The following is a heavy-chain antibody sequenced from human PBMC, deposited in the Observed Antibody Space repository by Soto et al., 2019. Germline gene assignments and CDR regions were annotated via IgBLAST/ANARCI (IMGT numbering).Heavy chain of an antibody. D-gene: IGHD6-13*01. Sequence: QVQLVQSGAEVKKPGSSVKVSCQASGGTFNSYTITWVRQAPGQGLEWMGRIIPILGIPKYAKTFQGRVTITADKTTSTVYTELGSLKSEDTAVYYCVRTASVYSNTVHPAEIFQPWGQGTLATVSS. CDR2: IIPILGIP. CDR3: VRTASVYSNTVHPAEIFQP. J-gene: IGHJ1*01. CDR1: GGTFNSYT. V-gene: IGHV1-69*02.